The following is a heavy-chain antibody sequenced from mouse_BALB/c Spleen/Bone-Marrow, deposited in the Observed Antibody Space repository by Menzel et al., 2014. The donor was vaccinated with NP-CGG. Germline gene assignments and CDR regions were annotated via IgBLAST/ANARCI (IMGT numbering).Heavy chain of an antibody. D-gene: IGHD1-1*01. Sequence: QVQLKQSGPGLVQPSQRLSIPCTVSGFSLTSYGVHWVRQSPGKGLEWLGVIWSGGSTDYNAAFISRLSISKDNSKSQVFSKMNSLQANDTAIYYCARNYYGSSYWYFDVWGAGTTVTVSS. J-gene: IGHJ1*01. V-gene: IGHV2-2*02. CDR1: GFSLTSYG. CDR2: IWSGGST. CDR3: ARNYYGSSYWYFDV.